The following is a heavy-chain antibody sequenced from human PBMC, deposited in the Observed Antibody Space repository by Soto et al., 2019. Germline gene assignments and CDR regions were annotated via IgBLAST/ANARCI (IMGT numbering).Heavy chain of an antibody. V-gene: IGHV4-4*02. CDR1: GDSMTSSNW. CDR2: AHQSGRS. J-gene: IGHJ4*02. CDR3: VSSEATALDY. Sequence: QVQLQESGPGLLKPSGTLSLTCTVSGDSMTSSNWWNWVRQSPGKGLEWIGEAHQSGRSNYNPSRKGRVTISVDRSPNLFSLKLASVTAADTAVYYCVSSEATALDYWGQGTLVTVSS.